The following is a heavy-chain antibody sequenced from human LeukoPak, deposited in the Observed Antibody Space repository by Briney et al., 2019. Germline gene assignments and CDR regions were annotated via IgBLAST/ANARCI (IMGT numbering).Heavy chain of an antibody. CDR1: GVPFSNYY. J-gene: IGHJ4*02. Sequence: PSETLSLTCGVSGVPFSNYYWSWVRQSPRQGLGWIGEINHSGYTNYNPSLKSRVTMSIDTSKNQFSLKLTSVTAADAGVYYCTRAVAGHPDWGQGTLVTVSS. D-gene: IGHD6-19*01. CDR3: TRAVAGHPD. V-gene: IGHV4-34*01. CDR2: INHSGYT.